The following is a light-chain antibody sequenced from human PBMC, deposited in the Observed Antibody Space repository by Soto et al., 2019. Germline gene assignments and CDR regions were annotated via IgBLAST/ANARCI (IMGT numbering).Light chain of an antibody. V-gene: IGKV3-15*01. Sequence: ETVMTQSPVTLSVSPGERATLSCRASQSVSSNLAWFQQKPGQAPRLLIYGASTRATGVPARFSGSGSGTEFTLTISGLQSEDIAIYYCPQYNNRPPWTFGQGTKVEMK. CDR2: GAS. CDR1: QSVSSN. CDR3: PQYNNRPPWT. J-gene: IGKJ1*01.